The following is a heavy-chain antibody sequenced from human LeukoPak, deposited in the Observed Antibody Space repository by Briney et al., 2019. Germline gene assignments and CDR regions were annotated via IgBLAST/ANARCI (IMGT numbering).Heavy chain of an antibody. CDR1: GYTFTSYD. CDR2: MNPNSGNT. V-gene: IGHV1-8*01. J-gene: IGHJ6*03. Sequence: ASVKVSCKASGYTFTSYDINWVRQATGQGLEWMGWMNPNSGNTGYAQKFQGRVTMTRNTYISTAYMELSSLRSEDTAVYYCARGVRGCSGGSCYFGFNYYYYMDVWGKGTTVTVSS. CDR3: ARGVRGCSGGSCYFGFNYYYYMDV. D-gene: IGHD2-15*01.